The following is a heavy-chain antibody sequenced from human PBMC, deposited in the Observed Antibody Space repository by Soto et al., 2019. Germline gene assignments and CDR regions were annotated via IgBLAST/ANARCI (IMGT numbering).Heavy chain of an antibody. V-gene: IGHV3-73*01. CDR3: TRLKSTSSGSKRTNAFDI. CDR2: IRSKANSYAT. CDR1: GFTFSGSA. J-gene: IGHJ3*02. Sequence: GSLRLSCAASGFTFSGSAMHWVRQASGKGLEWVGRIRSKANSYATAYAASVKGRFTISRDDSKNTAYLQMNSLKTEDTAVYYCTRLKSTSSGSKRTNAFDIWGQGTMVTVSS. D-gene: IGHD1-26*01.